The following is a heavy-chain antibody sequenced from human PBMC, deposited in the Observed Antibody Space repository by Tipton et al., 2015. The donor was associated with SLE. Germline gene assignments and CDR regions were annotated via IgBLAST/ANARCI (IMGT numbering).Heavy chain of an antibody. Sequence: SLRLSCSASEFTFSTYWMHWVRQAPGKGPLWVSRINGDGSGTNYADFVKGRFTISRDNAKNTLYLQMNSLRAEDTAVYYCARELGLGILPLDHWGQGTLVTVSS. D-gene: IGHD7-27*01. V-gene: IGHV3-74*01. CDR2: INGDGSGT. CDR1: EFTFSTYW. J-gene: IGHJ4*02. CDR3: ARELGLGILPLDH.